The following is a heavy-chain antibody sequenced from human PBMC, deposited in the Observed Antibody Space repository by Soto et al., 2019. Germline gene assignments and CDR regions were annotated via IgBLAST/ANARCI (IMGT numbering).Heavy chain of an antibody. J-gene: IGHJ5*02. CDR3: VSPNAIGAGAGQGWFDP. V-gene: IGHV4-31*03. D-gene: IGHD2-8*01. CDR1: GGSISSNDFY. CDR2: IYYSGNT. Sequence: SETLSLTCIVSGGSISSNDFYWSWIRQHPGKGLEWIGYIYYSGNTYYNPSLKSRVTILVDTSKNQFSLKVSSVTAAETAVYYFVSPNAIGAGAGQGWFDPWGQGTLVTVSS.